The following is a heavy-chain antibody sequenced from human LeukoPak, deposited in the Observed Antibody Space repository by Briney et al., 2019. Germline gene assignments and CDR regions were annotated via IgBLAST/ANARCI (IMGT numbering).Heavy chain of an antibody. CDR1: GGSISSYY. CDR2: IYYSGST. V-gene: IGHV4-59*08. Sequence: SETLSHTCTVSGGSISSYYWSWIRQPPGKGLEWIGYIYYSGSTNYNPSLKSRVTISVDTSKNEFSLKLSSVTAADTAVYYCARGEARLDYWGQGILVTVSS. J-gene: IGHJ4*02. CDR3: ARGEARLDY.